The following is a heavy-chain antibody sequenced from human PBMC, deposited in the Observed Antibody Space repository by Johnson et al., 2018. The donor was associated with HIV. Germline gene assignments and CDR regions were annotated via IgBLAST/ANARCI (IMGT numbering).Heavy chain of an antibody. CDR2: IYSGGST. CDR3: ARERMGSGRYGGNRVNDAFDI. CDR1: GFTVSSNY. Sequence: VQLVESGGGLIQPGGSLRLSCAASGFTVSSNYMSWVRQAPGKGLEWVSVIYSGGSTYYADSVKGRFTISRDNSKNTLYLQMNSLRAEDTAVYYCARERMGSGRYGGNRVNDAFDIWGQGTMVTVSS. D-gene: IGHD4-23*01. J-gene: IGHJ3*02. V-gene: IGHV3-53*01.